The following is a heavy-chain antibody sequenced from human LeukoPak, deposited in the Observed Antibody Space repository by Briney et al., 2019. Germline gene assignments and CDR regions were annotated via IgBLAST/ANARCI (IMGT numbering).Heavy chain of an antibody. Sequence: PGGSLRFSCAASRFTFRDHFMSWIRQPPGKGLEYVSYTSSSGSDTYYSDSVKGRFTVSRDNAKNSLFLHMNSLRAEDTAVYYCATAPTEDGDGSSPGYWGQGTLVTVSS. CDR3: ATAPTEDGDGSSPGY. D-gene: IGHD4-17*01. CDR1: RFTFRDHF. CDR2: TSSSGSDT. J-gene: IGHJ4*02. V-gene: IGHV3-11*04.